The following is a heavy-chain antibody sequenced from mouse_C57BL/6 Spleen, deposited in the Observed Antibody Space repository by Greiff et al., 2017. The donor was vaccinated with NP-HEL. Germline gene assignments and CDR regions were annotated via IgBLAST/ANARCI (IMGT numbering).Heavy chain of an antibody. V-gene: IGHV1-50*01. J-gene: IGHJ3*01. CDR2: IDPSESCT. D-gene: IGHD2-10*02. CDR1: GYTFTSYW. CDR3: ARDGYGNSSFAY. Sequence: VQLQQSGAELVKPGASVKLSCKASGYTFTSYWMQWVKQRPGQGLEWIGEIDPSESCTNYKQKFKGKAKLIVDTSSSTAYMQLRSLTSEDSAVYYCARDGYGNSSFAYWGQGTLVTVSA.